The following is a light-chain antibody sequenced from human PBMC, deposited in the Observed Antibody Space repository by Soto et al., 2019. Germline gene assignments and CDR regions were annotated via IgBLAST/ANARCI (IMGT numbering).Light chain of an antibody. J-gene: IGKJ4*01. CDR2: WAS. Sequence: DIVMTQSPDSLVVSLGERATINCRSSQNILNSPDKRNYLAWYQQKSGQPPNLLIYWASTRESGVPVRFSGSGSGTDCTLTISSLQAEDVAVYYCQQYYSAPQITFCGWTKVEIK. CDR3: QQYYSAPQIT. V-gene: IGKV4-1*01. CDR1: QNILNSPDKRNY.